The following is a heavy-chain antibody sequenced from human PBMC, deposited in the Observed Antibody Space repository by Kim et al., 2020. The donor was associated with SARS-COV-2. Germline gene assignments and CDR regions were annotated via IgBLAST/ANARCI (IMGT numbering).Heavy chain of an antibody. CDR3: ARDRVATISRGSGYYGMDV. Sequence: GGSLRLSCAASGFTVSSNYMSWVRQAPGKGLEWVSVIYSGGSTYYADSVKGRFTISRDNSKNTLYLQMNSLRAEDTAVYYCARDRVATISRGSGYYGMDVWGQGTTVTVSS. D-gene: IGHD5-12*01. CDR2: IYSGGST. V-gene: IGHV3-53*01. CDR1: GFTVSSNY. J-gene: IGHJ6*02.